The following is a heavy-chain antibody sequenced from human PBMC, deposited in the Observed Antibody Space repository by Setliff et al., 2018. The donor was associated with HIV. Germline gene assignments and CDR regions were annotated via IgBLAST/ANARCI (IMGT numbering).Heavy chain of an antibody. D-gene: IGHD1-1*01. CDR3: AKLMYAELWPLDIDH. V-gene: IGHV3-15*04. CDR1: GFLFSNAW. J-gene: IGHJ4*02. Sequence: RLSCAASGFLFSNAWMNWVRQAPGKGLEWVGRIEIKTDGGTTDYAAPVKGRFSISRDDSKDMLYLQMNSLKTEDTAVYYCAKLMYAELWPLDIDHWGQGTLVTVSS. CDR2: IEIKTDGGTT.